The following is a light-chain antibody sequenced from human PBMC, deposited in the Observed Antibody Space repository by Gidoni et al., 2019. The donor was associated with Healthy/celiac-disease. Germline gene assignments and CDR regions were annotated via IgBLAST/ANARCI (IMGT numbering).Light chain of an antibody. V-gene: IGKV1-39*01. CDR1: QSISSY. Sequence: DIPMTQSPSSLSASVGDRVTITCRASQSISSYLNWYKQKPGKAPKLLIYAASSLQRGVPSRFSGSGSGTDFTLTISSLQPEDFATYYCQQSYSTPWTFGQGTKVEIK. J-gene: IGKJ1*01. CDR3: QQSYSTPWT. CDR2: AAS.